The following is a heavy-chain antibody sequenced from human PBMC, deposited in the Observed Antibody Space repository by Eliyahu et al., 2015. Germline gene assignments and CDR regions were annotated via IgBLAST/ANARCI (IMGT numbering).Heavy chain of an antibody. D-gene: IGHD2-21*02. CDR1: GYSISSGYY. V-gene: IGHV4-38-2*01. CDR3: ARLGLGDCGGDCYAIDY. Sequence: QVQLQESGPGLVKPSETLSLTCAVSGYSISSGYYWGWIRQPPGKGLEWIGSIYHSGSTYYNPSLKSRVTISVDTSKNQFSLKLSSVTAADTAVYYCARLGLGDCGGDCYAIDYWGQGTLVTVPS. CDR2: IYHSGST. J-gene: IGHJ4*02.